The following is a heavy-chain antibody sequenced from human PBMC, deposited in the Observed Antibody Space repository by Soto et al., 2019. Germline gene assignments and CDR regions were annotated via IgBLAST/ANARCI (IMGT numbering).Heavy chain of an antibody. CDR3: ARGAPFSIAARPLFDY. D-gene: IGHD6-6*01. CDR2: IYYSGST. V-gene: IGHV4-59*01. J-gene: IGHJ4*02. Sequence: SETLSLTCTVSGGSISSYYWSWIRQPPGKGLEWIGYIYYSGSTNYNPSLKSRVTISVDTSKNQFSLKLSSVTAADTAVYYCARGAPFSIAARPLFDYWGQGTLVTVSS. CDR1: GGSISSYY.